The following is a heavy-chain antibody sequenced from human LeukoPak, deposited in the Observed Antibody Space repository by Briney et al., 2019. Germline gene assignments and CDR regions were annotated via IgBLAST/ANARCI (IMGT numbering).Heavy chain of an antibody. D-gene: IGHD6-13*01. CDR2: IYHSGST. Sequence: SETLSLTCAVSGGSISSNNWWSWVCQPPGKGLEWIGEIYHSGSTNYNPSLKSRVTISVDKSKNQLSLKLSSVTAADTAVYYCASTKGGSSHEYFQHWGQGTLVSVSS. V-gene: IGHV4-4*02. J-gene: IGHJ1*01. CDR1: GGSISSNNW. CDR3: ASTKGGSSHEYFQH.